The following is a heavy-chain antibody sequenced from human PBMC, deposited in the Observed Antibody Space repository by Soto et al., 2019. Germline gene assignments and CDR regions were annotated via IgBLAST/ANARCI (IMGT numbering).Heavy chain of an antibody. J-gene: IGHJ3*02. CDR3: ANPIAVAGSQSAFDI. CDR2: ISGSGGST. Sequence: PGGSLRLSCAASGFTFSSYAMSWVRQAPGKGLEWVSAISGSGGSTYYADSVKGRFTISRDNSKNTLYLQMNSLKAEDTAVYYCANPIAVAGSQSAFDIWGQGTMVTVSS. V-gene: IGHV3-23*01. CDR1: GFTFSSYA. D-gene: IGHD6-19*01.